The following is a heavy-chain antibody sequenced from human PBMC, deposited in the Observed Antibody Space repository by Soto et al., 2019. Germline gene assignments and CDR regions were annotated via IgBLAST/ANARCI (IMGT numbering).Heavy chain of an antibody. D-gene: IGHD1-26*01. Sequence: PGESLKISCKGSGYSFTNYWIAWVRQMPGKGLEWMGIIYPSDSDSRYIPSFQGQVTISADKSINTAYLHWRSLKASDTAMYYCVRWRVSLPPLPEYWGQGTLVTVSS. CDR1: GYSFTNYW. CDR2: IYPSDSDS. J-gene: IGHJ4*02. V-gene: IGHV5-51*01. CDR3: VRWRVSLPPLPEY.